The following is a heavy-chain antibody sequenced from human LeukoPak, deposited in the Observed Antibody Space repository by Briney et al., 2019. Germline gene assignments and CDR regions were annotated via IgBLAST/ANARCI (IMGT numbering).Heavy chain of an antibody. CDR3: AKIYYYDSSGYSSEGDY. D-gene: IGHD3-22*01. Sequence: GGSLRLSCAASGFTFSHFWMSWVRQAPGKGLEWVAYIKKTGSETYYVDSVKGRFTITRDNTRNSLFLQMYSLRAEDTAVYYCAKIYYYDSSGYSSEGDYWGQGTLVTVSS. CDR2: IKKTGSET. J-gene: IGHJ4*02. V-gene: IGHV3-7*01. CDR1: GFTFSHFW.